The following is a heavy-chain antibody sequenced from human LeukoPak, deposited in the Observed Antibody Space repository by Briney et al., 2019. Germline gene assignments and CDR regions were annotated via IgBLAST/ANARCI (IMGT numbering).Heavy chain of an antibody. CDR2: INPDSGDT. V-gene: IGHV1-2*02. J-gene: IGHJ4*02. CDR3: AKDRIISSSDFDY. Sequence: ASVKVSCKASGYTFTGYYLHWVRQAPGQGLEWMGWINPDSGDTNYAQKSQGRVTMTRGTSVSTAYMELSRLRSDDTAVYYCAKDRIISSSDFDYWGQGTLVTVSS. CDR1: GYTFTGYY. D-gene: IGHD6-6*01.